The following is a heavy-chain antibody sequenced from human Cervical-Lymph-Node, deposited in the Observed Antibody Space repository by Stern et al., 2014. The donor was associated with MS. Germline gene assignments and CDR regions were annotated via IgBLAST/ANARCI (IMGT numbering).Heavy chain of an antibody. CDR3: ARQRYFDY. V-gene: IGHV5-51*01. CDR1: GYTFTSYW. CDR2: IFPGGSDI. J-gene: IGHJ4*02. Sequence: VQLVESGPEVKRPGESLKISCQASGYTFTSYWIGWVRQMPGKGLEWIAIIFPGGSDIRYSPSFQGPVTISADKSSSTAYLQWNNLKASYTAIYYCARQRYFDYWGQGTLVTVSS.